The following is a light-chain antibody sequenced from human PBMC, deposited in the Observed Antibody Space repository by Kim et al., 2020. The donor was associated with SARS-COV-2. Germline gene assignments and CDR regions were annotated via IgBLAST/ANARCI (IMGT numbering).Light chain of an antibody. J-gene: IGKJ4*01. CDR3: QQRTTSLT. CDR1: QSVSSY. CDR2: DAS. V-gene: IGKV3-11*01. Sequence: ETVLTQSPATLSLSPGERATLSCRASQSVSSYLAWYQQKPGQAPRLLIYDASQRAPGVPARFSGGGSITEFTLTISSLEPEDFAVYYCQQRTTSLTFGGGTKVEI.